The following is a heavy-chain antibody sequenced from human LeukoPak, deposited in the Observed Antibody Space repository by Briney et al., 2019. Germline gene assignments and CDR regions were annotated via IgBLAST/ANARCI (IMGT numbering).Heavy chain of an antibody. CDR3: AKPYGGATSHFDY. J-gene: IGHJ4*02. Sequence: GGYLRLSCAASGFTFSSYGMSWVRQDPGKGLEWVSAISGSGGSTYYADSVKGRFTISRDNSKNTLYLQMNSLRAEDTAVYYCAKPYGGATSHFDYWGQGTLVTVSS. CDR1: GFTFSSYG. V-gene: IGHV3-23*01. D-gene: IGHD1-26*01. CDR2: ISGSGGST.